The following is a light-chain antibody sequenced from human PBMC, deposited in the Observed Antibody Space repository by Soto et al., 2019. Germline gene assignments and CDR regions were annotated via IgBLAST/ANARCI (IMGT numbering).Light chain of an antibody. J-gene: IGLJ2*01. Sequence: SALTPPPSASGSPGQSVTISCAGTSSDVCGYNSVSWYQQHPGKAPNLMFYDVSKRPSTVPDRFSGSKSGNTASLTVSGLQAEDEADYYCSSYAGSTSHVVFGGGTQLTVL. CDR1: SSDVCGYNS. V-gene: IGLV2-8*01. CDR2: DVS. CDR3: SSYAGSTSHVV.